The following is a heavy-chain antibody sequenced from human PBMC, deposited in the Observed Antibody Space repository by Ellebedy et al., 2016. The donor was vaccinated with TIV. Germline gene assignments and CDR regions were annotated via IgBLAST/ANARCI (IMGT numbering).Heavy chain of an antibody. D-gene: IGHD2-2*01. Sequence: ASVKVSXKASRYTFTGYYIHWVRQAPGQGLEWMGWVNPNSGGTNYAQKFQGRVTMTRDTSISTAYMELSRLRSDDTAVYYCARDDCSGTSCPFFHYWGQGTLVTVSS. CDR3: ARDDCSGTSCPFFHY. J-gene: IGHJ4*02. V-gene: IGHV1-2*02. CDR1: RYTFTGYY. CDR2: VNPNSGGT.